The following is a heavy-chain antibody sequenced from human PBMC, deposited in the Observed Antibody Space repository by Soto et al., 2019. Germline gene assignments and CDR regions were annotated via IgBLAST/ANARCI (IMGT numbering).Heavy chain of an antibody. CDR1: GYTFTSYA. V-gene: IGHV1-3*01. CDR3: ARARGIAVAGTRWFDP. CDR2: INAGNGNT. D-gene: IGHD6-19*01. Sequence: ASVKVSCKASGYTFTSYAMHWVRQAPGQRLEWMGWINAGNGNTKYSQKFQGRVTITRDTSASTAYMELSSLRSEDTAVYYCARARGIAVAGTRWFDPWGQGTLVTVS. J-gene: IGHJ5*02.